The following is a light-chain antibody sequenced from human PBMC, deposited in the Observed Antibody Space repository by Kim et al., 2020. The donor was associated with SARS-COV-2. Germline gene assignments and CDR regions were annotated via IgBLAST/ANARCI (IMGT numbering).Light chain of an antibody. J-gene: IGKJ1*01. CDR1: QSVSNSH. CDR2: GEF. CDR3: QHYGRSPPWT. V-gene: IGKV3-20*01. Sequence: EIVLTQSPGTLSLSPGERATLSCRASQSVSNSHLAWYQQKPGQAPRLLIYGEFRRATGIPDRFSGSLSGTDFTLTISRLEPEDFAFYYCQHYGRSPPWTFGQGTKVDIK.